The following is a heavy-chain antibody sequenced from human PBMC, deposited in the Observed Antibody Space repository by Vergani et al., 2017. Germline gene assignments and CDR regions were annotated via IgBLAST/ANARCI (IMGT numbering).Heavy chain of an antibody. D-gene: IGHD3-10*01. V-gene: IGHV1-2*02. J-gene: IGHJ5*02. CDR3: ARELPRRPSGSGSYYTGGRFDP. CDR1: GYTFTGYY. CDR2: INPNSGGT. Sequence: QVQLVQSGAEVKKPGASVKVSCKASGYTFTGYYMHWVRQAPGQGLEWMGWINPNSGGTNYAQKFQGRVTMTRDTSISTAYMELCRLRSDDTAVYYCARELPRRPSGSGSYYTGGRFDPWGQGTLVTVSS.